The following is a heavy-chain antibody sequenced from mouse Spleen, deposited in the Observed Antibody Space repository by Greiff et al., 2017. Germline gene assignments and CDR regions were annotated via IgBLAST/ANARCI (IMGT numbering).Heavy chain of an antibody. CDR3: TGTTATNAMDY. V-gene: IGHV1-15*01. Sequence: QVQLQQSGAELVRPGASVTLSCKASGYTFTDYEMHWVKQTPVHGLEWIGAIDPETGGNAYNQKFKGKAILTADKSSSTAYMELRSLTSEDSAVYYCTGTTATNAMDYWGQGTSVTVSS. J-gene: IGHJ4*01. D-gene: IGHD1-2*01. CDR2: IDPETGGN. CDR1: GYTFTDYE.